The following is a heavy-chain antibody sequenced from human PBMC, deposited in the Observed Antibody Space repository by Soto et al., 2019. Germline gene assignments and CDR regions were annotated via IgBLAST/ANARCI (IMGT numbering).Heavy chain of an antibody. V-gene: IGHV5-51*01. CDR3: ATPQAKELGSIRGAFEI. CDR1: GYDFTTYW. D-gene: IGHD3-3*02. Sequence: PGESLKISCQAFGYDFTTYWVASVRQTPGKGPEWMGVIYPADSDTRYSPSFEGQVTISADKTINTAYLQWRTLRAPETAMYHCATPQAKELGSIRGAFEIWRQGTTVTVS. J-gene: IGHJ3*02. CDR2: IYPADSDT.